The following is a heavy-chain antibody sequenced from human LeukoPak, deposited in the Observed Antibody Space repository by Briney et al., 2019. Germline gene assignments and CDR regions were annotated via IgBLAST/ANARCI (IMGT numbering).Heavy chain of an antibody. J-gene: IGHJ4*02. CDR3: ARGPNTDSSGWYHFDY. CDR1: GGSLTGSY. V-gene: IGHV4-34*01. Sequence: KPSETLSLTCGVYGGSLTGSYWSWIRQPPGKGPEWIGEINYSGSTNYNPSLKSGVTISVDTSKNEFSLKLRSVTAADTAVYYCARGPNTDSSGWYHFDYWGQGTLVTVSS. D-gene: IGHD6-19*01. CDR2: INYSGST.